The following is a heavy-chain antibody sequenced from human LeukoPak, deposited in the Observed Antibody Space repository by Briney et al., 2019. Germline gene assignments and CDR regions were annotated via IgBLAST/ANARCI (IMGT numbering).Heavy chain of an antibody. Sequence: SETLSLTCTVSGGSISSSSYYWGWIRQPPGKGLEWIGSIYYSGSTYYNPSLKSRVTISVDTSKNQFSLKLSSVTAADTAVYYCARSILRYFDWPINYYFDYWGQGTLVTVSS. CDR2: IYYSGST. CDR1: GGSISSSSYY. V-gene: IGHV4-39*01. CDR3: ARSILRYFDWPINYYFDY. D-gene: IGHD3-9*01. J-gene: IGHJ4*02.